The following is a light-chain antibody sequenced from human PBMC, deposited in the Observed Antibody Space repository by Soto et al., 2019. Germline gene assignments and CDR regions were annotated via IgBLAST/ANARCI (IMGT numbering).Light chain of an antibody. Sequence: SVLTQPAYVSGSPGQSVAISCTGTRSDVGAYKYISWYQQHPGKAPKLLLSEVSNRPSGVSDRFSGSKSGNTASLTISGRQAEVEAEYYCSSLTTSFTYVFGSGTKVT. J-gene: IGLJ1*01. V-gene: IGLV2-14*01. CDR3: SSLTTSFTYV. CDR2: EVS. CDR1: RSDVGAYKY.